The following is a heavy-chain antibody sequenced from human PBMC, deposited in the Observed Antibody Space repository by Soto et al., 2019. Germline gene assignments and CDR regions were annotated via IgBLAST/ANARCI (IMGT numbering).Heavy chain of an antibody. J-gene: IGHJ4*02. CDR2: LHYPGTS. D-gene: IGHD2-15*01. CDR1: GGSLSGYY. Sequence: QVQLHESGPRLVKPSEPLSLTCTVSGGSLSGYYWSWIRQPPGKSLEWIGNLHYPGTSNHNPSLRSRVTMSLDTSTNQFSLKLSSVTAADTAFYYCTRGGGWLTDYWGQGTLVTVSS. V-gene: IGHV4-59*01. CDR3: TRGGGWLTDY.